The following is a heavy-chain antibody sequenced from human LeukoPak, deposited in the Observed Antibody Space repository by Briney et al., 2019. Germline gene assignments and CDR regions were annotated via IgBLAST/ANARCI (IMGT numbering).Heavy chain of an antibody. V-gene: IGHV3-74*01. Sequence: AGGSLRLSCAASEYTFSSYWMHWVRQAPGKGLVWVSRINSDGSSTNYADSVKGRFTISRDNAKNTLYLQMNSLRAEDTAVYYCASAIVTTRNAWVCGGQRALVTVSS. J-gene: IGHJ4*02. CDR2: INSDGSST. CDR3: ASAIVTTRNAWVC. D-gene: IGHD5-12*01. CDR1: EYTFSSYW.